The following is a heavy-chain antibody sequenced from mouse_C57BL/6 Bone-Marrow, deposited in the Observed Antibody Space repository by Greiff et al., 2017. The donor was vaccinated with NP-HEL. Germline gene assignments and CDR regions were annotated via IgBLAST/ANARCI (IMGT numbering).Heavy chain of an antibody. V-gene: IGHV1-42*01. CDR1: GYSFTGYY. J-gene: IGHJ2*01. Sequence: VQLQQSGPELVKPGASVKISCKASGYSFTGYYMNWVKQSPEKSLEWIGEINPSTGGTTYNQKFKATATLTVDKSSSTAYMQLYSLTAEDSAVYYCARSNYGSSYFDYWGQGTTLTVSS. CDR3: ARSNYGSSYFDY. D-gene: IGHD1-1*01. CDR2: INPSTGGT.